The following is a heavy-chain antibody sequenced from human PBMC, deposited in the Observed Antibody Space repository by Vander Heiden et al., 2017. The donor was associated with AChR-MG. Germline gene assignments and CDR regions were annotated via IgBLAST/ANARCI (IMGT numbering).Heavy chain of an antibody. CDR2: ISSSISYI. J-gene: IGHJ5*02. CDR3: ARDFLAGYGDSQAPNWFDP. CDR1: GCSCSSYS. V-gene: IGHV3-21*01. Sequence: EVQLVESGGGLVKPGGSLRLSGAASGCSCSSYSMNWVRQAPGKGLEWVSSISSSISYIYYADSVKGRFTISRDNAKNSLYLQMNSLRAEDTAVYYCARDFLAGYGDSQAPNWFDPWGQGTLVTVSS. D-gene: IGHD4-17*01.